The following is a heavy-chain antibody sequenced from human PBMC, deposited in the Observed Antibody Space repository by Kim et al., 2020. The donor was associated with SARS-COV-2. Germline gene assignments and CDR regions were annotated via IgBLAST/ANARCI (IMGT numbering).Heavy chain of an antibody. CDR3: ATGRGYSYGYPSDY. J-gene: IGHJ4*02. CDR2: ISGSGSTT. Sequence: GGSLRLSCAASGFTFSSYAMSWVRQAPGKGLEWVSAISGSGSTTSYADSVKGRFTISRDNSKNTLYLQMNSLGAEDTAVYYCATGRGYSYGYPSDYWGQG. D-gene: IGHD5-18*01. CDR1: GFTFSSYA. V-gene: IGHV3-23*01.